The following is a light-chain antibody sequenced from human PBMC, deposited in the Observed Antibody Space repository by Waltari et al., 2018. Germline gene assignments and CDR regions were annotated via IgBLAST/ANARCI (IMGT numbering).Light chain of an antibody. CDR2: AAS. V-gene: IGKV1-39*01. CDR1: QSISDY. Sequence: DIQMTQSPSSLSASVGDRVTLTCRASQSISDYLNWYQQTPGKGPNLLIYAASRLQSGVPSRFSGSGSGTDFTLNISSLQPEDFATYYCEQSYSTPYTFGQGTKLEIK. J-gene: IGKJ2*01. CDR3: EQSYSTPYT.